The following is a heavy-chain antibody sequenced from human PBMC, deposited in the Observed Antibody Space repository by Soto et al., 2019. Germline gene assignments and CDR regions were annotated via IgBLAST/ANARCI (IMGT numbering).Heavy chain of an antibody. CDR1: ACSLSSYT. D-gene: IGHD3-3*01. CDR2: ITANSGST. Sequence: PERSLRRSCAASACSLSSYTMGWVRQALWKGLEWVSTITANSGSTAYGDSVKGRFTISRDNSKSTLYLQMNSLRVEDTAAYYCAKSPEWPNRYFDYWGQGTLVTVSS. J-gene: IGHJ4*02. CDR3: AKSPEWPNRYFDY. V-gene: IGHV3-23*01.